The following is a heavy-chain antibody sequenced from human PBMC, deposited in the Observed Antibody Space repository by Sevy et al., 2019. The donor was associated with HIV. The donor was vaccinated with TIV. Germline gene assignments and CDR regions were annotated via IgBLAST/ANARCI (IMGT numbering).Heavy chain of an antibody. CDR2: ISSSSSTI. D-gene: IGHD3-16*02. J-gene: IGHJ4*02. CDR3: AGDYNDYVWGSYRYYYFDY. Sequence: GGSLRLSCAASGLTFSSYSMNWVRQAPGKGLEWVSYISSSSSTIYYADSVKGRFTISRDNAKNSLYLQMNSLRDEDTAVYYCAGDYNDYVWGSYRYYYFDYWGQGTLVTVSS. V-gene: IGHV3-48*02. CDR1: GLTFSSYS.